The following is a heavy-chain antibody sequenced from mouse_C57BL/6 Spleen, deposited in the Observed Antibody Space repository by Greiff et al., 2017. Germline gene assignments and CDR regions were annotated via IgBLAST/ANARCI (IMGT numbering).Heavy chain of an antibody. Sequence: QVQLQQSGAELVRPGTSVKVSCKASGYAFTNYLIEWVKQRPGQGLEWIGVINPGSGGTNYNEKFKGKATLTADKSSSTAYMQLSSLPSEDSAVYFWARGDGPYGYSDVWGTGTTVTVSS. V-gene: IGHV1-54*01. CDR1: GYAFTNYL. CDR3: ARGDGPYGYSDV. J-gene: IGHJ1*03. D-gene: IGHD2-3*01. CDR2: INPGSGGT.